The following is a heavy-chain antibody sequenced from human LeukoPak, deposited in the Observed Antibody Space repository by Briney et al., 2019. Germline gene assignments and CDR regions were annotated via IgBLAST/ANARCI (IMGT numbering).Heavy chain of an antibody. CDR2: ISAYNGNT. CDR3: ARDMITFGGVTRFDY. V-gene: IGHV1-18*01. Sequence: ASVKVSCKASGGTFSSYAISWVRQAPGQGLEWMGWISAYNGNTNYAQKLQGRVTMTTDTSTSTAYMELRSLRSDDTAVYYCARDMITFGGVTRFDYWGQGTLVTVSS. J-gene: IGHJ4*02. D-gene: IGHD3-16*01. CDR1: GGTFSSYA.